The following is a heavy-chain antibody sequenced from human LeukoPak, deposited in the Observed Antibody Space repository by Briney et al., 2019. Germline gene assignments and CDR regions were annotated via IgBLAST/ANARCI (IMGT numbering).Heavy chain of an antibody. J-gene: IGHJ4*02. D-gene: IGHD4-17*01. CDR3: ARSATVTTGYFDY. Sequence: SETLSLTCSVSGGSISSSGHYWGWIRQSPEKGLDWIGSIYSNGNTYYNPSVKSRVTISVDTSKNQFSLKLTSVTAAETAVYYCARSATVTTGYFDYWAREPWSPSPQ. V-gene: IGHV4-39*07. CDR1: GGSISSSGHY. CDR2: IYSNGNT.